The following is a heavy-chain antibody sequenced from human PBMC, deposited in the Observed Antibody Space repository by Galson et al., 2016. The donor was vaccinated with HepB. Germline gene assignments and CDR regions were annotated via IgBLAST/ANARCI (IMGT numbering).Heavy chain of an antibody. CDR3: ATDESSSLGDVFDV. CDR2: FDAEEGEI. D-gene: IGHD6-13*01. CDR1: GHTLTELS. V-gene: IGHV1-24*01. Sequence: SVKVSCKVSGHTLTELSLHWVRQAPGKGLEWMGGFDAEEGEIIYSQNFQARVTMTEDTSTDTAYMEVSSLRPNDAAVYYWATDESSSLGDVFDVWSQGTMVIVSS. J-gene: IGHJ3*01.